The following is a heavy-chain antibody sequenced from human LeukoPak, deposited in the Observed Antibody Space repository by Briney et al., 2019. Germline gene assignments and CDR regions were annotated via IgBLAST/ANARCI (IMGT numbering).Heavy chain of an antibody. D-gene: IGHD6-19*01. CDR3: AGAVAGTYYYYYGMDV. CDR2: MNPNSGNT. J-gene: IGHJ6*02. CDR1: GYTFTSYD. V-gene: IGHV1-8*01. Sequence: VASVTVSCKASGYTFTSYDINWVRQATGQGLEWMGWMNPNSGNTGYAQKFQGRVTMTRNTSISTAYMELSSLRSEDTAVYYCAGAVAGTYYYYYGMDVWGQGTTVTVSS.